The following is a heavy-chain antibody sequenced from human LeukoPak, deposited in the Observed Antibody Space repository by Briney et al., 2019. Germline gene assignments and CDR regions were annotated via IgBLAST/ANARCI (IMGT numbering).Heavy chain of an antibody. CDR1: GFTFGDYG. CDR3: ARDVLSEQLASGHFDY. J-gene: IGHJ4*02. Sequence: GGSLRLSCAASGFTFGDYGMSWVRQAPGKGLEWVSGINWNGGSTGYADSVKGRFTISRDNAKNSLYLQMNSLRAEDTALYYCARDVLSEQLASGHFDYWGQGTLVTVSS. D-gene: IGHD6-13*01. CDR2: INWNGGST. V-gene: IGHV3-20*04.